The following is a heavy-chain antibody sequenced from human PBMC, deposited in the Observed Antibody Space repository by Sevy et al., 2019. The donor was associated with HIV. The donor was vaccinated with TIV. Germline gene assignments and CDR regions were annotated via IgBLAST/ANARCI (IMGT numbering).Heavy chain of an antibody. CDR3: XXXXXXXXXKYFQH. Sequence: SETLSLTCAVYGGSFSGFYWSWIRQPPGKGLEWIGEINHSGSTNYNPTIKSRLTMSVDTSKNQFSLNLTSVTAADTXXXXXXXXXXXXXXKYFQHWGQGTLVTVSS. CDR2: INHSGST. CDR1: GGSFSGFY. V-gene: IGHV4-34*01. J-gene: IGHJ1*01.